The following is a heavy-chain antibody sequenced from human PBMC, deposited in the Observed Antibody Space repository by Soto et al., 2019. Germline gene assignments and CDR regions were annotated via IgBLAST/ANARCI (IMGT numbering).Heavy chain of an antibody. CDR1: GDSVSSPYW. CDR3: ARSAGWYAVHS. J-gene: IGHJ4*02. Sequence: QVQLQESGPGLVKPSGTLSLTCAVSGDSVSSPYWWCWVRQPPGKGLEWIGEVFHTGTTSYNPSPRSRVTISMDKSNNQCSLDLSSVTAADTAVYYCARSAGWYAVHSWGPGTLVVVSS. V-gene: IGHV4-4*02. D-gene: IGHD6-19*01. CDR2: VFHTGTT.